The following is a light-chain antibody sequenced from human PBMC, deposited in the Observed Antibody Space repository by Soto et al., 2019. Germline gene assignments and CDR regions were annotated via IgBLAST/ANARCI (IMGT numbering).Light chain of an antibody. Sequence: QSVLTQPPSASGTPGQRVTISCSGSTSNIGSNTVTWYQQLPGTAPKLLIYSDNQRPSGVPDRFSGSKSCTSASLAISGLQSADEAAYYCAAWDGSLTGVVFGGGTQLTVL. CDR2: SDN. CDR1: TSNIGSNT. J-gene: IGLJ2*01. CDR3: AAWDGSLTGVV. V-gene: IGLV1-44*01.